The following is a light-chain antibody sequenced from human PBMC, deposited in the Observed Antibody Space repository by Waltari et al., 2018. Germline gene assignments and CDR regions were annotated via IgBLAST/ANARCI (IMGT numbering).Light chain of an antibody. Sequence: DIQMTQSPSSLSATVGDRVTITCQASQDIANYLNWYQHKPGKAPNLLIYDASNLETGVPSRFSGSRSGTDFTFTITNLHPEDFATYYCQQYDSLPSTFGGGTKVEIK. CDR3: QQYDSLPST. CDR2: DAS. CDR1: QDIANY. J-gene: IGKJ4*01. V-gene: IGKV1-33*01.